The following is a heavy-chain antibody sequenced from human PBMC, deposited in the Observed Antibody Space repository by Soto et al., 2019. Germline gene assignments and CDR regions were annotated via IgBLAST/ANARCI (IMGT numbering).Heavy chain of an antibody. CDR3: ACATPGYYSRFGDYYYGMDV. D-gene: IGHD3-9*01. CDR2: IIPIFGTA. V-gene: IGHV1-69*12. J-gene: IGHJ6*02. CDR1: GGTFSSYA. Sequence: QVQLVQSGAEVKKPGSSVKVSCKASGGTFSSYAISWVRQAPGQGLEWMGGIIPIFGTANYAQKFQGRVTITADESTSTAYMELSSLRSEDTAVYYCACATPGYYSRFGDYYYGMDVWGQGTTVTVSS.